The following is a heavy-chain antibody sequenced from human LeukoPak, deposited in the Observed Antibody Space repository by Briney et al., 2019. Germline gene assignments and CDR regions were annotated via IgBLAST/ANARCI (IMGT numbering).Heavy chain of an antibody. V-gene: IGHV4-4*02. CDR2: INHSGST. CDR1: GASISSSYW. D-gene: IGHD3-10*01. J-gene: IGHJ4*02. CDR3: ARGGEYGSGSYYKY. Sequence: SETLSLTCAVSGASISSSYWWSWVRQPPGKGLEWIGEINHSGSTNYNPSLKSRVTISVDTSKNQFSLKLSSVTAADTAVYYCARGGEYGSGSYYKYWGQGTLVTVSS.